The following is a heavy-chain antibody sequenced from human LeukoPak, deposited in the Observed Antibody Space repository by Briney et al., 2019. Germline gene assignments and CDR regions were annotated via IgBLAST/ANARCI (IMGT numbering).Heavy chain of an antibody. J-gene: IGHJ6*03. CDR1: GYTFTSYY. D-gene: IGHD4-11*01. CDR3: ARVRGLTVTTLYYYYYYMDV. V-gene: IGHV1-46*01. CDR2: INPSGGST. Sequence: ASVKVSCKASGYTFTSYYMHWVRQAPGQGLEWMGIINPSGGSTSYAQKFQGRVTMTRDTSTSTVYMELSSLRSEDTAVYYCARVRGLTVTTLYYYYYYMDVWGKGTTVTVSS.